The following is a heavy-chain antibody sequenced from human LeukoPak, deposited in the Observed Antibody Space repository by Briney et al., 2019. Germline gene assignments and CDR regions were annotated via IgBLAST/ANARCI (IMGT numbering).Heavy chain of an antibody. Sequence: ASVQVSCKASGYTSTGYYMHSVRQAPGPGLEWMGRINPNRGGTNYAQNLHGKVTMTRETSISTASMELSGLRSDDTALYYRARDFWSGYYQGYMDVWGKGTTVTVSS. D-gene: IGHD3-3*01. CDR1: GYTSTGYY. V-gene: IGHV1-2*06. CDR3: ARDFWSGYYQGYMDV. CDR2: INPNRGGT. J-gene: IGHJ6*03.